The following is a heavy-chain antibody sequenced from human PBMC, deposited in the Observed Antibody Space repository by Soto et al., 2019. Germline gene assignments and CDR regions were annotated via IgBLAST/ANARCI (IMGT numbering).Heavy chain of an antibody. CDR2: ISSSGSTI. V-gene: IGHV3-48*03. Sequence: SLRLSCAASGFTFSSYEMNWVRQAPGKGLEWVSYISSSGSTIYYADSVRGRFTISRDNAKNSLYLQMNSRRAEDTPVYYCARDQGSGWQQHIEYWGQGP. J-gene: IGHJ4*02. CDR1: GFTFSSYE. CDR3: ARDQGSGWQQHIEY. D-gene: IGHD6-19*01.